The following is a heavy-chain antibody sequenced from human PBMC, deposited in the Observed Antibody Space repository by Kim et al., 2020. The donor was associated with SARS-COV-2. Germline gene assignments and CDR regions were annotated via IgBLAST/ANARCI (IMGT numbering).Heavy chain of an antibody. CDR2: IIDNGGIT. CDR3: ARAVFRGLTIVTSDY. Sequence: GGSLRLSCAASGFTFSNYAMSWVRQAPGKGLEWVSAIIDNGGITYSAVSVKGRFTISRDNSKTTLYLQMNSLRAEDTALYYCARAVFRGLTIVTSDYCG. J-gene: IGHJ4*01. V-gene: IGHV3-23*01. CDR1: GFTFSNYA. D-gene: IGHD3-10*01.